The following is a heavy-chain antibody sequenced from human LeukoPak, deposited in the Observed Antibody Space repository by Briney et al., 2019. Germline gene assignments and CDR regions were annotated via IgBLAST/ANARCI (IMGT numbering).Heavy chain of an antibody. Sequence: ASVKVSCKASGYTFTSYGISWVRQAPGQGLEWMGWISAYNGNTNYAQKLQGRVTMTTDTSTSTAYMELRSLRSDDTAVYYCAREKDYDILTGYYGSTDNWFDPWGQGTLVTVSS. V-gene: IGHV1-18*01. J-gene: IGHJ5*02. D-gene: IGHD3-9*01. CDR3: AREKDYDILTGYYGSTDNWFDP. CDR1: GYTFTSYG. CDR2: ISAYNGNT.